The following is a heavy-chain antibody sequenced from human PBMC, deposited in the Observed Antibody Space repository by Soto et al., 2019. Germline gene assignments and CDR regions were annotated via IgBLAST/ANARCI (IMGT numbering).Heavy chain of an antibody. CDR2: IYSSGDT. V-gene: IGHV3-66*01. CDR1: GFSVSDYY. D-gene: IGHD3-16*01. Sequence: EVQLVESGGGLVQPGGSLRLSCAASGFSVSDYYMSWVRQAPGKGLEWISVIYSSGDTYYADPVKGRLTISRDNSRNTLYLQINDLGVEDKAIYYCAREPGYGRGGSFAPWGQGTPVTVSS. J-gene: IGHJ5*02. CDR3: AREPGYGRGGSFAP.